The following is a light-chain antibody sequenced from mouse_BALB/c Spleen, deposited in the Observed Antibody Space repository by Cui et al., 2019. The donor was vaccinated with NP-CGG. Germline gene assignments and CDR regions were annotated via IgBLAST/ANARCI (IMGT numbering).Light chain of an antibody. CDR2: GTK. CDR3: ALWYSNHWV. Sequence: VVLTHESAVTTSPGETVTLTCRSNTGAVTTSNYANWVQEKPDHLFTGLIGGTKNRAPGVPARFSGSLIGDKAALTITGAQTEDEAIYFCALWYSNHWVFGGGTKLTVL. J-gene: IGLJ1*01. V-gene: IGLV1*01. CDR1: TGAVTTSNY.